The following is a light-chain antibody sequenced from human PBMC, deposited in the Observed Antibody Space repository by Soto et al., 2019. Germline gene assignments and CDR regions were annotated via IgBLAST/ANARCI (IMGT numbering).Light chain of an antibody. CDR1: SSDVGGYNY. CDR2: DVS. V-gene: IGLV2-14*01. Sequence: QSALTQPASVSGSPGQSITISCTGTSSDVGGYNYVSWYQQHPDKAPKLMIYDVSNRPSGVSNRFSGSKSGNTASLTISGLQAEDEADYSSSSTLRVFGGGTKLTVL. J-gene: IGLJ2*01. CDR3: SSTLRV.